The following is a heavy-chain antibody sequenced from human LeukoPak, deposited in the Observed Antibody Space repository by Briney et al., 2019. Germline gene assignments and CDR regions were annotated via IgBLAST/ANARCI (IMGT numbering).Heavy chain of an antibody. J-gene: IGHJ4*02. CDR1: GFTSSNYA. CDR3: AKGVWFGEPFDY. CDR2: GGVTT. D-gene: IGHD3-10*01. V-gene: IGHV3-23*01. Sequence: GGSLRLSCAASGFTSSNYAMNWVRQAPRDGLEWVSGGGVTTYYADYVKVRFTISRENSNNTLYLQMNSLRAEDTAVYYCAKGVWFGEPFDYWGQGTLVTASS.